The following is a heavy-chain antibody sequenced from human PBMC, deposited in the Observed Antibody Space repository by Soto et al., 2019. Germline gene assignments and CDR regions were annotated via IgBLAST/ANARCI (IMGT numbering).Heavy chain of an antibody. Sequence: KASETLSLTCTVSGGSISSYYWSWIRQPPGKGLEWIGYIYYSGSTNYNPSLKSRVTISVDTSKNQFSLKLSSVTAADTAVYYCARYAERLEAFDIWGQGTMVTVSS. V-gene: IGHV4-59*01. D-gene: IGHD1-1*01. CDR1: GGSISSYY. CDR3: ARYAERLEAFDI. CDR2: IYYSGST. J-gene: IGHJ3*02.